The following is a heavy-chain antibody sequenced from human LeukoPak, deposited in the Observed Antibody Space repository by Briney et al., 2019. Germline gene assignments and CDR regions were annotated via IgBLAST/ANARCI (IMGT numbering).Heavy chain of an antibody. CDR2: ISSSSSTI. V-gene: IGHV3-48*01. CDR3: ARGLYYGGNTIDY. J-gene: IGHJ4*02. CDR1: GFTFSSYS. D-gene: IGHD4-23*01. Sequence: GGSLRLSCAASGFTFSSYSMNWVRQAPGKGLEWVSYISSSSSTIYYADSVKGRFTISRDNAKNSLYLQMNSLRAEDTAVYYCARGLYYGGNTIDYWGQGTLVTVSS.